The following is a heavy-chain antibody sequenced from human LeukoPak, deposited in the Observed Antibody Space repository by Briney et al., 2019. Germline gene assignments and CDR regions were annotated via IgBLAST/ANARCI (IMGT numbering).Heavy chain of an antibody. D-gene: IGHD3-10*01. CDR3: ATLSSGGSGSYHHY. J-gene: IGHJ4*02. V-gene: IGHV3-53*01. CDR1: GFTVSSNY. Sequence: PGGSLRLSCAASGFTVSSNYMSWVRQAPGKGLEWVSSISAGGSGTYFADSVKGRFRISRDNSKSTLFLQMNSLRVEDTAIYYCATLSSGGSGSYHHYWGQGTLVTVSS. CDR2: SAGGSGT.